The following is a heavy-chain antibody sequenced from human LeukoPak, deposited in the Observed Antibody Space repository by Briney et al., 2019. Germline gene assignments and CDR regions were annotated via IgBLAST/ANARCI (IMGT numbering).Heavy chain of an antibody. CDR2: IYNSGST. V-gene: IGHV3-66*01. CDR1: GFTVGYSY. Sequence: GGSLRLSCAASGFTVGYSYMTWVRQAPGKGLEWVAAIYNSGSTYYADSVKGRFTISRDNAKNSLYLQMNSLRAEDTAVYYCARDPHDYVWGSYRSYYFDYWGQGTLVTVSS. D-gene: IGHD3-16*02. J-gene: IGHJ4*02. CDR3: ARDPHDYVWGSYRSYYFDY.